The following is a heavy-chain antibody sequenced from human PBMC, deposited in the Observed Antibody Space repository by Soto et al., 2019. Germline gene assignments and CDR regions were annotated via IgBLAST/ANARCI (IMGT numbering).Heavy chain of an antibody. CDR3: ARGRFLRGYCSGGSCYSSWFDP. Sequence: SETPSLTCAVYGGSFSGYYWSWIRQPPGKGLEWIGEINHSGSTNYNPSLKSRVTISVDTSKNQFSLKLSSVTAADTAVYYCARGRFLRGYCSGGSCYSSWFDPWGQGTLVTVSS. V-gene: IGHV4-34*01. CDR1: GGSFSGYY. D-gene: IGHD2-15*01. J-gene: IGHJ5*02. CDR2: INHSGST.